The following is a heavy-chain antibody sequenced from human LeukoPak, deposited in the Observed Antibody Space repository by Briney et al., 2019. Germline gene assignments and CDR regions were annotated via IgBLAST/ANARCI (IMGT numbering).Heavy chain of an antibody. CDR3: ARTTRYYDSSGCFDF. J-gene: IGHJ4*02. D-gene: IGHD3-22*01. CDR1: GGSLSSYY. CDR2: IYYSGST. Sequence: SETLSLTCTVSGGSLSSYYWSWIRQPPGKGLEGIAYIYYSGSTNYNPSLKSRVTISVDTSQNQFSLKLSSVTAADTAVYYCARTTRYYDSSGCFDFWGQGTLVSVSS. V-gene: IGHV4-59*08.